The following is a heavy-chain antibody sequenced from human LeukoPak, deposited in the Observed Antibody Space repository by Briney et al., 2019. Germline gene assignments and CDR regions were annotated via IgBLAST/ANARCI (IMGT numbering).Heavy chain of an antibody. Sequence: ASVKVSCKASGYTFTIYDINWVRQAPGQGLEWMGRISAYNGDTKYTQKFQGRVTMTTDTSTTTAYMELRSLRPDDTAVYYCARGDQLANYYFYGMDVWGQGTTVTVSS. J-gene: IGHJ6*02. CDR3: ARGDQLANYYFYGMDV. D-gene: IGHD6-13*01. CDR2: ISAYNGDT. CDR1: GYTFTIYD. V-gene: IGHV1-18*01.